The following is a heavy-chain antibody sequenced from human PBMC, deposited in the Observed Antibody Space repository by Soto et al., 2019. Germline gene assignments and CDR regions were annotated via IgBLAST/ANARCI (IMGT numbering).Heavy chain of an antibody. J-gene: IGHJ4*02. V-gene: IGHV3-23*01. Sequence: GGSLRLSCAASGFTFSSYAMSWVRQAPGKGLEWVSAISGSGGSTYYADSVKGRFTISRDNSKNTLYLQMNSLRAEDTAVYYCAKGKPYDSSGYRPAHFDNLGQGTLVTVSS. D-gene: IGHD3-22*01. CDR1: GFTFSSYA. CDR2: ISGSGGST. CDR3: AKGKPYDSSGYRPAHFDN.